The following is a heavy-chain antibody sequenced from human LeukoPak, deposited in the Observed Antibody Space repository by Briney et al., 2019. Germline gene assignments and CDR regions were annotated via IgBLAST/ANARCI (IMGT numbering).Heavy chain of an antibody. D-gene: IGHD5-12*01. J-gene: IGHJ4*02. CDR2: IYYSGST. CDR3: ARGARDFEY. CDR1: GGSISSYY. Sequence: SEALSLTCTVSGGSISSYYWRWIRQPPGKGLEWIGYIYYSGSTNYNPSLKSRVTISVDTSNNQFSLKLSSVTAADTAVYYCARGARDFEYWGQGTLVTVSS. V-gene: IGHV4-59*01.